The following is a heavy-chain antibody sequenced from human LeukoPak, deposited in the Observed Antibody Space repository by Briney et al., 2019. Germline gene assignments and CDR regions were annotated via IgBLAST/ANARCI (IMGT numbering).Heavy chain of an antibody. D-gene: IGHD3-22*01. CDR2: ISGSGGST. Sequence: GGSLRLSCAASGFTFSSYAMSWVCQAPGKGLEWVSAISGSGGSTYYADSVKGRFTISRDNSKNTLYLQMNSLKTEDTAVYYCTTDITMIVVVIEIDYWGQGTLVTVSS. J-gene: IGHJ4*02. V-gene: IGHV3-23*01. CDR3: TTDITMIVVVIEIDY. CDR1: GFTFSSYA.